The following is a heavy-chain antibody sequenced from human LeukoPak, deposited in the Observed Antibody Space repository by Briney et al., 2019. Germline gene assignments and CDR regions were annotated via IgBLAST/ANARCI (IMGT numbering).Heavy chain of an antibody. CDR3: ARIQDYGNSDF. Sequence: ASVKVSCKASGYSFNSHYIHWVRQAPGQGLEWMGIMKLIDGRTYYAQKFQGRVTMTRDTSTSTVYMELGSLRSEDTALYYCARIQDYGNSDFWGQGTLVTVSS. CDR2: MKLIDGRT. J-gene: IGHJ4*02. CDR1: GYSFNSHY. D-gene: IGHD4/OR15-4a*01. V-gene: IGHV1-46*02.